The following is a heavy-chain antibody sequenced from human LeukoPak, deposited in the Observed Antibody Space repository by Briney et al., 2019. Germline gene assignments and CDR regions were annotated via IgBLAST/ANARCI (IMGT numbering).Heavy chain of an antibody. CDR2: IRSKANSYST. CDR3: TIRLGYCSSNSCYQFDY. D-gene: IGHD2-2*01. Sequence: GGSLRLSCAASGFTFSGSAMHCFLQASWKGLQCVGRIRSKANSYSTAYAASVKGRFTIFRDDSKNTAYLQMNRLKTEDTAVYYCTIRLGYCSSNSCYQFDYWGQGTLVTVSS. V-gene: IGHV3-73*01. J-gene: IGHJ4*02. CDR1: GFTFSGSA.